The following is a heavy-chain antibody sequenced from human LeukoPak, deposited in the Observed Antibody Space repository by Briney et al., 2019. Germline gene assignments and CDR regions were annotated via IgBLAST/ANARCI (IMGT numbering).Heavy chain of an antibody. J-gene: IGHJ6*03. CDR1: GFTFSSYA. CDR3: ARDQRRSYSSSWSPMDV. CDR2: ISGSGGST. V-gene: IGHV3-23*01. D-gene: IGHD6-13*01. Sequence: PGGSLRLSCAASGFTFSSYAMSWVRQAPGKGLEWVSAISGSGGSTYYADSVKGRFTISRDNSKNTLYLQMNSLRAEDTAVYYCARDQRRSYSSSWSPMDVWGKGTTATVSS.